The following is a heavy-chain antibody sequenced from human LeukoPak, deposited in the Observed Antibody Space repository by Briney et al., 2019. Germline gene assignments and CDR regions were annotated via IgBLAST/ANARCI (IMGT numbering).Heavy chain of an antibody. V-gene: IGHV4-59*08. CDR1: GGSISSYY. CDR3: ARHGYCSGGSCYWDY. D-gene: IGHD2-15*01. Sequence: SETLSLTCTVSGGSISSYYWSWIRQPPGSGLEWIAYIYYSGSTSYNPSLKSRVAISVDTSNNEVSLKLSSVTAADTAVYYCARHGYCSGGSCYWDYWAREPWSPSPQ. CDR2: IYYSGST. J-gene: IGHJ4*02.